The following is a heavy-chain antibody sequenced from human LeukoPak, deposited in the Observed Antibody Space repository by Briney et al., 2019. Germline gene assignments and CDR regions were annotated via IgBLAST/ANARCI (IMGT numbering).Heavy chain of an antibody. J-gene: IGHJ4*02. D-gene: IGHD1-26*01. CDR2: IYYSGST. V-gene: IGHV4-30-4*01. Sequence: SQTLSLTCTVSGGSIISGGYYWRWIRQPPGKGLEWVGYIYYSGSTYYNPSLKSRVTTSVDTSTNQFSLKPRSVPPADTAVSYCARLDRRIVDLFDHWGQETLVTVSS. CDR1: GGSIISGGYY. CDR3: ARLDRRIVDLFDH.